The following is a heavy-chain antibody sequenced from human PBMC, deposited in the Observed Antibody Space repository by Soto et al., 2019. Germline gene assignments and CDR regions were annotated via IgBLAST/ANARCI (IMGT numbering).Heavy chain of an antibody. CDR1: GFPFSIYS. J-gene: IGHJ4*02. V-gene: IGHV3-48*02. CDR3: ARSVEGHFDY. D-gene: IGHD6-19*01. Sequence: EVQLVESGGGLVQPGGSLRLSCAASGFPFSIYSMNWVRQAPGKGLEWFSYITSDTNTIKYADSVKGRFTISRDNAKNSLYLQMNSLRDEDTAVYFCARSVEGHFDYWGPGTVVTVSS. CDR2: ITSDTNTI.